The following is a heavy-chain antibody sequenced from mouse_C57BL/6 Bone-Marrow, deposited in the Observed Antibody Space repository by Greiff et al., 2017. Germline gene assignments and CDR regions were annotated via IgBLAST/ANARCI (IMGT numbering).Heavy chain of an antibody. CDR3: AREGLVYYCDD. Sequence: EVQGVESGGGLVKPGGSLKLSCAASGFTFSSYAMSWVRQTPEKRLEWVATISDGGSYTSSPDNVKGRFTISRANAKNNLYLQMSHLKSEDTAMYYCAREGLVYYCDDWGQGTTLTVSS. V-gene: IGHV5-4*01. CDR1: GFTFSSYA. D-gene: IGHD3-1*01. J-gene: IGHJ2*01. CDR2: ISDGGSYT.